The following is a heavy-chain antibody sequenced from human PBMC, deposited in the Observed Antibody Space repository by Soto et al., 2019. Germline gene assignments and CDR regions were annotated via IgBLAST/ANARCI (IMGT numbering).Heavy chain of an antibody. CDR3: ARQVAVAGGYYFDY. J-gene: IGHJ4*02. Sequence: PSETLSLTCAVYGGSFSGYYWSWIRQPPGKGLEWIGEINHSGSTNYNPSLESRVTISVDTSKNQFSLKVTSVTAADTAVYFCARQVAVAGGYYFDYWGQGILVTVSS. V-gene: IGHV4-34*01. CDR1: GGSFSGYY. D-gene: IGHD6-19*01. CDR2: INHSGST.